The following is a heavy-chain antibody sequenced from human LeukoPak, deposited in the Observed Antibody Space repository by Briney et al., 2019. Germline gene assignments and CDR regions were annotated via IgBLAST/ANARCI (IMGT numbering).Heavy chain of an antibody. CDR3: ARGSYYGSGSYAY. J-gene: IGHJ4*02. CDR2: IYYSGST. CDR1: GGSISSYY. Sequence: SETLSLTCTVSGGSISSYYWSWIRQPPGKGLEWIGYIYYSGSTNYNPSLKSRVTISVDTPKNQFSLKLSSVTAADTAVYYCARGSYYGSGSYAYWGQGTLVTVSS. V-gene: IGHV4-59*01. D-gene: IGHD3-10*01.